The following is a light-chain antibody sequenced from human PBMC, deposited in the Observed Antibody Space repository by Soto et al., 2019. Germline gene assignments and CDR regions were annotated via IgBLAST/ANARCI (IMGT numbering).Light chain of an antibody. CDR1: SSDVGGSNY. V-gene: IGLV2-14*01. CDR3: GSYTSSDPLYV. Sequence: QSALTQPASVSGSPGQSITISCTGTSSDVGGSNYVSWYQQHPGKAPKLIIYDVSNRPSGVSNRFSGSKSGNTASLTISGLQAEDEADYYCGSYTSSDPLYVFGTGTKLTVL. J-gene: IGLJ1*01. CDR2: DVS.